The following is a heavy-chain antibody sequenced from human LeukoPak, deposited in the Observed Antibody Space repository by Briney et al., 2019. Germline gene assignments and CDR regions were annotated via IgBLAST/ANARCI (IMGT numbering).Heavy chain of an antibody. D-gene: IGHD6-19*01. CDR1: GYGFSSYL. Sequence: GESLKISCKGSGYGFSSYLIGWVRQMPGKGLEWMGIIYPGDSDTRYSPSFQGQVTISADKSISTAYLQWSSLKASDTAMYYCALRGIAVAGTRGYFDYWGQGTLVTVSS. J-gene: IGHJ4*02. V-gene: IGHV5-51*01. CDR3: ALRGIAVAGTRGYFDY. CDR2: IYPGDSDT.